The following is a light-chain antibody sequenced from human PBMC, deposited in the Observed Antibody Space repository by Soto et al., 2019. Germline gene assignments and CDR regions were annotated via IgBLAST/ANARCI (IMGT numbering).Light chain of an antibody. CDR2: KVS. Sequence: DVVMTQSPLSLPVTLGQPASISCRSSQSLVHSDGKTYLNWFQQRPGQSPRRLIYKVSNRGSGVPDRFSGSGSGTDFTLKISRVEAEDVGVYYCRQGTHWPPYTFGQGTKLEIK. J-gene: IGKJ2*01. V-gene: IGKV2-30*02. CDR3: RQGTHWPPYT. CDR1: QSLVHSDGKTY.